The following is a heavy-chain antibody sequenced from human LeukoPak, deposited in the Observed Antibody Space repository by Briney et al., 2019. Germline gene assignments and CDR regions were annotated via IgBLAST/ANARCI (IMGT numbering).Heavy chain of an antibody. CDR1: GDSVSSNSAT. Sequence: SQTLSLTCAISGDSVSSNSATWIWIRQSPSRGLEWLGRTYYRSKRYNDYAVSVKSRTTINPATSKNQFSLQLNSVTPEDTAVYYCARAAIDTSGYYSFDYWGQGTLVTVSS. CDR3: ARAAIDTSGYYSFDY. V-gene: IGHV6-1*01. CDR2: TYYRSKRYN. D-gene: IGHD3-22*01. J-gene: IGHJ4*02.